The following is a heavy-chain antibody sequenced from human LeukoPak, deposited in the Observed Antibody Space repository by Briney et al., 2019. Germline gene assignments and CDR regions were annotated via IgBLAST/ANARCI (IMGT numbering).Heavy chain of an antibody. CDR1: GFTFSSYE. D-gene: IGHD1-1*01. J-gene: IGHJ6*03. Sequence: GGSLRLSCAASGFTFSSYEMNWVRQAPGKGLEWVSYISSSGSTIYYADSVKGRFTISRDNAKNSLYLQMNSLRAEDTAVYYCARDSNLERGKTYYYYYMDVWGKGTTVTVSS. CDR3: ARDSNLERGKTYYYYYMDV. CDR2: ISSSGSTI. V-gene: IGHV3-48*03.